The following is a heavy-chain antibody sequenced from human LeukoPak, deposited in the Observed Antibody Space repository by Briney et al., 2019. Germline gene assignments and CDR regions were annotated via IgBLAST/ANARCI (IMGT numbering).Heavy chain of an antibody. CDR1: GGSISSGSYY. D-gene: IGHD5-18*01. J-gene: IGHJ4*02. V-gene: IGHV4-61*02. CDR2: IYTSGST. Sequence: SETLSLTCTVSGGSISSGSYYWSWIRQPAGKGLEWIGRIYTSGSTNYNPSLKSRVTISVDTSKNQFSLKLSSVTAADTAVYYCVRDPGQLWFHFDYWGQGTLVTVSS. CDR3: VRDPGQLWFHFDY.